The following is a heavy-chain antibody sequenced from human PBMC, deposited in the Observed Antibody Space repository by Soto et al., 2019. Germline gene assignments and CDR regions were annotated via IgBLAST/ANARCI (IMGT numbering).Heavy chain of an antibody. Sequence: SQTLSLTCAISGDSVSSNSATWNWIRQSPSRGLVWLGRTYYRSKWYNDYVVSVKSRITINTDTSKNLFFLQLNSVTPEDTAVYYCARDPSPQHDAFDIWGQGTMVTVSS. D-gene: IGHD1-1*01. CDR3: ARDPSPQHDAFDI. CDR1: GDSVSSNSAT. CDR2: TYYRSKWYN. V-gene: IGHV6-1*01. J-gene: IGHJ3*02.